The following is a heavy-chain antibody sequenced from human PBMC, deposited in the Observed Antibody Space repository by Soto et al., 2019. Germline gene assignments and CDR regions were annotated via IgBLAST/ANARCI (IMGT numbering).Heavy chain of an antibody. CDR2: FGGGAGRT. V-gene: IGHV3-23*01. J-gene: IGHJ6*02. CDR3: AKSRSSFFYYGLDV. D-gene: IGHD3-10*01. CDR1: GFTFSRFP. Sequence: GGSLRLSCAASGFTFSRFPMSWVRQAPGKGLEWVSGFGGGAGRTFYADSVKGRCTISRDTSKDTLFLQLNSLTAEDTGVYYCAKSRSSFFYYGLDVWGQGTTGTVSS.